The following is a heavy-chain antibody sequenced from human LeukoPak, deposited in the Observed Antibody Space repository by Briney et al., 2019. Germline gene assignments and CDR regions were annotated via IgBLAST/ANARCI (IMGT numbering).Heavy chain of an antibody. J-gene: IGHJ4*02. CDR2: INPSGGST. V-gene: IGHV1-46*01. CDR3: AKDGRSTTPGY. D-gene: IGHD2/OR15-2a*01. CDR1: GYTFTSYY. Sequence: GASVKVSCKASGYTFTSYYMHWVRQAPGQGLEWMGIINPSGGSTSYAQKFQGRVTMTRDTSTSTVYMELSSLRSEDTAIYYCAKDGRSTTPGYWGQGTLVTVSS.